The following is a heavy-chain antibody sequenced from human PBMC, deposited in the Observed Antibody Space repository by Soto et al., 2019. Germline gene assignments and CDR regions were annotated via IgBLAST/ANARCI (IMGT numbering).Heavy chain of an antibody. V-gene: IGHV1-69*01. D-gene: IGHD2-8*01. CDR2: IIPIFGTA. Sequence: QVQLVQSGAEVKKPGSSVKVSCKASGGTFSSYAISWVRQAPGQGLEWMGGIIPIFGTANYAQKFQGRVTITADESTSTAYVEPSSLRSEDTAVYYCALHAGMVYATRLQHDGMDVWGQGTTVTVSS. CDR3: ALHAGMVYATRLQHDGMDV. J-gene: IGHJ6*02. CDR1: GGTFSSYA.